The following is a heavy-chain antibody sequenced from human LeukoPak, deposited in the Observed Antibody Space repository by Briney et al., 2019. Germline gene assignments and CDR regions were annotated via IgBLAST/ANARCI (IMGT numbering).Heavy chain of an antibody. V-gene: IGHV1-2*02. CDR1: GYTFTGYY. CDR2: INPNSGGT. J-gene: IGHJ5*02. Sequence: ASVKVSCKASGYTFTGYYMHWVRQAPGQGLEWMGWINPNSGGTNYAQRFQGRVTMTRDTSISTAYMELSRLRSDDTAVYYCARGGGGAFINWFDPWGQGTLVTVSS. D-gene: IGHD3-10*01. CDR3: ARGGGGAFINWFDP.